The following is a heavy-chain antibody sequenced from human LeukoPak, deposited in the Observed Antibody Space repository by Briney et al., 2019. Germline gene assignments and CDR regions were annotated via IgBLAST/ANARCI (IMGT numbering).Heavy chain of an antibody. V-gene: IGHV4-34*01. D-gene: IGHD6-13*01. CDR2: INHSGST. CDR1: GGSFSGYY. J-gene: IGHJ6*03. Sequence: TSETLSLTCAVYGGSFSGYYWTWIRQPPGKGLEWIGEINHSGSTNYNPSPKSRVTISVDTSKNQFSLKLSSVTAADTAVYYCARRGSSSFYYYYYMDVWGKGTPVTVSS. CDR3: ARRGSSSFYYYYYMDV.